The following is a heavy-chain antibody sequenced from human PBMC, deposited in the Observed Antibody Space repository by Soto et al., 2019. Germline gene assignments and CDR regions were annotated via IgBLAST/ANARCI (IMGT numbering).Heavy chain of an antibody. J-gene: IGHJ4*02. D-gene: IGHD5-12*01. CDR2: INPNSGGT. Sequence: VASVKVSCKASGYTFTGYYMHWVRQAPGQGLEWMGWINPNSGGTNYAQKFQGRVTMTRDTSISTAYMELSRLRSDDTAVYYCARTIVATISFDYWGQGTLVTVSS. CDR1: GYTFTGYY. V-gene: IGHV1-2*02. CDR3: ARTIVATISFDY.